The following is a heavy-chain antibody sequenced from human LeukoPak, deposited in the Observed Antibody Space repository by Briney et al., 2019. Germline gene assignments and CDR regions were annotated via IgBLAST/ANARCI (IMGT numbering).Heavy chain of an antibody. Sequence: GASVKVSCKVSGYTLTELSMHWVRQAPGKGLEWMGGFDPEDGETIYAQKFQGRVTMTEDTSTDTAYMELSSLRSEDTAVYYCATNSKQLHYYYYGMDVWGQGTTVTVSS. D-gene: IGHD6-6*01. CDR2: FDPEDGET. J-gene: IGHJ6*02. V-gene: IGHV1-24*01. CDR1: GYTLTELS. CDR3: ATNSKQLHYYYYGMDV.